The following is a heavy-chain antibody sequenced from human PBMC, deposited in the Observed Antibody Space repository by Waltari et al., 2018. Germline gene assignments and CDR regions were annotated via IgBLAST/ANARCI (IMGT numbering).Heavy chain of an antibody. CDR3: AKWPHPDAFDI. CDR1: GCTFRSYG. J-gene: IGHJ3*02. V-gene: IGHV3-30*18. CDR2: ISYDGSNK. Sequence: QVQLVRSGGGVVQPGRSLRLSCAASGCTFRSYGMHWVRQAPGKGLEWVAVISYDGSNKYYADSVKGRFTISRDNSKNTLYLQMNSLRAEDTAVYYCAKWPHPDAFDIWGQGTMVTVSS.